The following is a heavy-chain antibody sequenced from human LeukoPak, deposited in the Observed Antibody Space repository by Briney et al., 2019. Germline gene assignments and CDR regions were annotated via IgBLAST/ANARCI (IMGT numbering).Heavy chain of an antibody. CDR1: GVTFRSYA. D-gene: IGHD4-17*01. CDR2: ISYDGSNK. J-gene: IGHJ4*02. CDR3: AGTVTTRDYFDS. Sequence: GGSLRLSCAASGVTFRSYAMHWVRQAPGKGLEGVAVISYDGSNKYYADSVKGRFTIPRDNSKNTLYRQMNSLRAEDTAVYYCAGTVTTRDYFDSWGQGTLVPVSS. V-gene: IGHV3-30*04.